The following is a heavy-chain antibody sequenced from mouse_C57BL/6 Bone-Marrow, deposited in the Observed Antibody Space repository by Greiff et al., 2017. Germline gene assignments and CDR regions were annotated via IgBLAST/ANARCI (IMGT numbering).Heavy chain of an antibody. Sequence: QVQLKQSGAELARPGASVKLSCKASGYTFTSYGISWVKQRTGQGLEWIGEIYPRSGNTYYNEKFKGKTTLTADKSSSTAYMELRSLTSEDSAVYFCARDYGSSYWYFDVWGTATTFTFSS. CDR3: ARDYGSSYWYFDV. D-gene: IGHD1-1*01. CDR2: IYPRSGNT. CDR1: GYTFTSYG. J-gene: IGHJ1*03. V-gene: IGHV1-81*01.